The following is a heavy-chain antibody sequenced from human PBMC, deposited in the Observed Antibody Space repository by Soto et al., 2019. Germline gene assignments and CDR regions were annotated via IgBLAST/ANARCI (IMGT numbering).Heavy chain of an antibody. Sequence: SETLSLTCTVSGGSINSYHWTGIRQPPGKVLEWIAYVYYGGSANYNPSLRSRLTVSVDTSKNQVSLNLNSVTAADTAVYYCARGYSSNWFRLDSWGQGILVTVSS. CDR2: VYYGGSA. J-gene: IGHJ4*02. D-gene: IGHD6-13*01. CDR1: GGSINSYH. CDR3: ARGYSSNWFRLDS. V-gene: IGHV4-59*01.